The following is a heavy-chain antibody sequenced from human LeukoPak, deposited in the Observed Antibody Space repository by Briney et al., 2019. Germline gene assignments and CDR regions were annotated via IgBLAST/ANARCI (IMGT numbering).Heavy chain of an antibody. CDR1: GGPFSGYY. D-gene: IGHD5-12*01. CDR3: ARPVYGYSGYDSYYYYMDV. V-gene: IGHV4-34*01. Sequence: SETLSLTCAVYGGPFSGYYWSWIRQPPGKGLELIGEINHVGSTKYNPSLKSRVTISVGTSRKRFFLGLSSVAAADTAIYYCARPVYGYSGYDSYYYYMDVWGKGTTVTVSS. CDR2: INHVGST. J-gene: IGHJ6*03.